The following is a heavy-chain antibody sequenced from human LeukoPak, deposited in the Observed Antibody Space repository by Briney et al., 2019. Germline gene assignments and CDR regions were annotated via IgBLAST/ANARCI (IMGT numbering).Heavy chain of an antibody. J-gene: IGHJ4*02. V-gene: IGHV3-7*05. CDR2: IKDGGSEK. CDR3: ARGGHRNLDY. CDR1: GFTFSDYS. Sequence: GGSLRLSCAASGFTFSDYSMPWVRQAPGKGLEWVATIKDGGSEKYYVDSVKGRFTISRDNAGNSVHLQMNSLRAEDTAVYYCARGGHRNLDYWGQGALVTVSS.